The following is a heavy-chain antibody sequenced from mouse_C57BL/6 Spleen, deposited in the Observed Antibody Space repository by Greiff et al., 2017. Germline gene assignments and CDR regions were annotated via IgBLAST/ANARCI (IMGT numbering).Heavy chain of an antibody. Sequence: QVHVKQSGAALVKPGASVTLSCKASGYTFPEYTIPWVKQRSGQGLEWIGWFYPGSGSIKYNEKFKDKATLTADKSSSTVYRERSRLTSEDSAVYFCARHEVYCSSYGYFDYWGQGTTLTVSS. CDR2: FYPGSGSI. V-gene: IGHV1-62-2*01. CDR1: GYTFPEYT. J-gene: IGHJ2*01. D-gene: IGHD1-1*01. CDR3: ARHEVYCSSYGYFDY.